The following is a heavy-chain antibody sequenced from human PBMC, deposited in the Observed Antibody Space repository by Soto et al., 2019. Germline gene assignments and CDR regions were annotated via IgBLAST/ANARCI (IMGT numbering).Heavy chain of an antibody. V-gene: IGHV3-21*01. D-gene: IGHD2-15*01. CDR1: GFTFSSYS. J-gene: IGHJ3*02. CDR2: ISSSSSYI. Sequence: PGGSLRLSCASSGFTFSSYSMNLVRQAPGKGLEWVSSISSSSSYIYYADSVKGRFTISRDNAKNSLYLQMNSLRAEDTAVYYCARDGALYCSGGSCPEIAFDIWGQGTMVTVSS. CDR3: ARDGALYCSGGSCPEIAFDI.